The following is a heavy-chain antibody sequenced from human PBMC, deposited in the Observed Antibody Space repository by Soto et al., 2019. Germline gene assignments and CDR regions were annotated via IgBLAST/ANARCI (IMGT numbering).Heavy chain of an antibody. CDR1: GGSLLGYY. V-gene: IGHV4-4*07. J-gene: IGHJ6*02. CDR3: ARDRLETETYGMDV. D-gene: IGHD1-1*01. Sequence: ETLSLTCTVSGGSLLGYYWSWIRQPAGKGLEWIGRIYNSGRTNNNPSLKSRVTMSVDMSKNQFSLKLSSVTAADTAIYYCARDRLETETYGMDVWGRGTTVTAP. CDR2: IYNSGRT.